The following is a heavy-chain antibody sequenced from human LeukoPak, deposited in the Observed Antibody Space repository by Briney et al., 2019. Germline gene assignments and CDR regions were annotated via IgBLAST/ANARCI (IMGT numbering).Heavy chain of an antibody. J-gene: IGHJ4*02. V-gene: IGHV1-8*01. CDR2: MNPNSGNT. D-gene: IGHD6-13*01. Sequence: GASVKVSCKASGYTFTSYDINWVRQATGQALEWMGWMNPNSGNTGYAQKFQGRVTMTRNTSISTAYMELSSLRSEDTAVYCCAREMISAAGTSSFDYWGQGTLVTVSS. CDR3: AREMISAAGTSSFDY. CDR1: GYTFTSYD.